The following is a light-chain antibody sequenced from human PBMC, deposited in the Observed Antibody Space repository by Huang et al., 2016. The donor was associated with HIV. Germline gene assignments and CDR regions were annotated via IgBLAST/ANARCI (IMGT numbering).Light chain of an antibody. CDR1: QNIGNY. J-gene: IGKJ1*01. CDR3: QQTYSPLWA. CDR2: GTS. Sequence: DIHLTQSPSSLSASVGDRITITCRTNQNIGNYLNWYQQRPGKAPNLLIYGTSNVQSGVPSRFSGSGSGTVFILSINNLQLEDFASYYCQQTYSPLWAFGQGTKVEIK. V-gene: IGKV1-39*01.